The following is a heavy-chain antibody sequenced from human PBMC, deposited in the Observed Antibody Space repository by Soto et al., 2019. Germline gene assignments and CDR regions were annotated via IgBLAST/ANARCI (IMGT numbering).Heavy chain of an antibody. D-gene: IGHD6-6*01. Sequence: SVKVSCKASGGTFSSYTISWVRQAPGQGLEWMGRIIPILGIANYAQKFQGRVTMTRDTSTSTVYMELSSLRSEDTAVYYCATPGGSYSSSSSGMDVWGQGTTVTVSS. CDR3: ATPGGSYSSSSSGMDV. CDR1: GGTFSSYT. J-gene: IGHJ6*02. V-gene: IGHV1-69*02. CDR2: IIPILGIA.